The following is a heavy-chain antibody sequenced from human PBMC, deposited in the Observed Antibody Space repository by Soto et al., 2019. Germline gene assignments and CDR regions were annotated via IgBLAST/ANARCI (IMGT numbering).Heavy chain of an antibody. CDR2: IYSGGNT. Sequence: EVQLVESGGGLIQPGGSLRLSCAASGFTVSNNYMRWVRQAPGKGLEWVSLIYSGGNTHYADSVKGRFTISRDNSKNTLFLQMNSQRVEDTAVYYSARDPPFMAASGAGGWGQGTLVTVSS. J-gene: IGHJ4*02. D-gene: IGHD6-13*01. V-gene: IGHV3-53*01. CDR1: GFTVSNNY. CDR3: ARDPPFMAASGAGG.